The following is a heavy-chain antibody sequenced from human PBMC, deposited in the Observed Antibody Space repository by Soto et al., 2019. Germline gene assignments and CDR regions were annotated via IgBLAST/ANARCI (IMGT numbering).Heavy chain of an antibody. D-gene: IGHD6-6*01. Sequence: SETLSLTCAVSGGSISSYYWSWIRQPAGKGLEWIGRIYTSGSTNYNPSLKSRVTMSVDTSKNQFSLKLSSVTAADTAVYYCARDFGSSSGSDYYGMDVWGQGTTVTVSS. V-gene: IGHV4-4*07. CDR3: ARDFGSSSGSDYYGMDV. CDR2: IYTSGST. J-gene: IGHJ6*02. CDR1: GGSISSYY.